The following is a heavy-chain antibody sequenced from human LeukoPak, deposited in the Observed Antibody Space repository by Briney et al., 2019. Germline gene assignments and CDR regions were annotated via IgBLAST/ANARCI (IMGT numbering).Heavy chain of an antibody. V-gene: IGHV3-21*01. J-gene: IGHJ4*02. Sequence: GGSLRLSCAASGFIFRRYSMNGPRQAPGKGLEWVTYISGGSINIYYADSVQGRFTISRDNAKNSLYLQMNSLRAEDTAVYYCARDLDRDIYAFLDYWGQGILVTVSS. CDR3: ARDLDRDIYAFLDY. CDR1: GFIFRRYS. D-gene: IGHD2/OR15-2a*01. CDR2: ISGGSINI.